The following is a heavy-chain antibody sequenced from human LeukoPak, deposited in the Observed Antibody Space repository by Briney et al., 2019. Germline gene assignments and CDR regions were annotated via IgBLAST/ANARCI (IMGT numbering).Heavy chain of an antibody. Sequence: SETLSLTCTVSGGSISSGDHYWSWIRQPPGKGLEWIGYIYYSGSTYYNPSLKSRVTISVDTSKNQFSLKLSSVTAADTAVYYCARDFWSGSTYYMDVWGKGTTVTVSS. CDR1: GGSISSGDHY. CDR2: IYYSGST. D-gene: IGHD3-3*01. CDR3: ARDFWSGSTYYMDV. J-gene: IGHJ6*03. V-gene: IGHV4-30-4*08.